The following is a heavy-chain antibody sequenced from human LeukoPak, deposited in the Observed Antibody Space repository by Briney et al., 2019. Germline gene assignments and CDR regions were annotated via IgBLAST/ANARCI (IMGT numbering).Heavy chain of an antibody. D-gene: IGHD3-10*01. CDR2: IYYSGST. V-gene: IGHV4-39*07. CDR1: GGSISSSSYY. CDR3: ARVSWFGEPPTGAFDI. Sequence: SETLSLTCTVSGGSISSSSYYWGWIRQPPGKGLEWIGSIYYSGSTYYNPSLKSRVTISVDTSKNQFSLKLSSVTAADTAVYYCARVSWFGEPPTGAFDIWGQGTMVTVSS. J-gene: IGHJ3*02.